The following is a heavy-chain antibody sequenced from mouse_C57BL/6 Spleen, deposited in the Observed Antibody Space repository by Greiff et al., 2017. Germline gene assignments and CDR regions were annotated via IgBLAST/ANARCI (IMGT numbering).Heavy chain of an antibody. Sequence: QVQLKQSGPELVKPGASVKISCKASGYAFSSSWMNWVKQRPGKGLEWIGRIYPGDGDTNYNGKFKGKATLTADKSSSTAYMQLSSLTSEDSAVYFCARSYYDYDGNYYAMDYWGQGTSATVSS. CDR1: GYAFSSSW. D-gene: IGHD2-4*01. J-gene: IGHJ4*01. CDR2: IYPGDGDT. CDR3: ARSYYDYDGNYYAMDY. V-gene: IGHV1-82*01.